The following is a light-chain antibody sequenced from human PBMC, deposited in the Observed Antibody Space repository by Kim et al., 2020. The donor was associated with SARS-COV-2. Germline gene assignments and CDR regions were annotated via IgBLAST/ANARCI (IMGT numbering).Light chain of an antibody. CDR2: LNDEGSH. CDR3: QTWGTGAWL. J-gene: IGLJ2*01. V-gene: IGLV4-69*01. CDR1: SGHSSDD. Sequence: ASVKTTCTLGSGHSSDDDAWHQKQPEKGPRYLMKLNDEGSHSKGDGIPDRFSGSSSGAERYLAIASLQSDDEADYYCQTWGTGAWLFGGGTKLTVL.